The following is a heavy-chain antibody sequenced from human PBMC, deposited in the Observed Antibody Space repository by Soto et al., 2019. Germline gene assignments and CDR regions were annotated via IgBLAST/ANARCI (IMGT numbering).Heavy chain of an antibody. V-gene: IGHV4-4*02. CDR2: IYHSGST. J-gene: IGHJ6*02. CDR3: ARHGFWSGSYYYGMDV. D-gene: IGHD3-3*01. Sequence: SETLSLTCAVSGGSISSRNWWSWVRQPPGKGLEWIGEIYHSGSTNYNPSLKSRVTISVDKSKNQFSLKLSSVTAADTAVYYCARHGFWSGSYYYGMDVWGQGTTVTVSS. CDR1: GGSISSRNW.